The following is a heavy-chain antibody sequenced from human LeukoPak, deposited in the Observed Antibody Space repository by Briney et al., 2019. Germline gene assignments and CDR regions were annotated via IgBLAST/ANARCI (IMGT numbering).Heavy chain of an antibody. CDR2: IIPIFGTA. CDR3: ASTGYSSSWPNYYFDY. Sequence: SVKVSCKASGGTLSSYAISWVRQAPGQGLEWMGGIIPIFGTANYAQRFQGRVTITADKSTSTAYMELSSLRSEDTAVYYCASTGYSSSWPNYYFDYWGQGTLVTVSS. CDR1: GGTLSSYA. V-gene: IGHV1-69*06. D-gene: IGHD6-13*01. J-gene: IGHJ4*02.